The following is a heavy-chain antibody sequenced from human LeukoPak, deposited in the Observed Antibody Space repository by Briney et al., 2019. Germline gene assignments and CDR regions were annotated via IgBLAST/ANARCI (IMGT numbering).Heavy chain of an antibody. V-gene: IGHV1-18*01. Sequence: ASVKVSCKVSGYTLTELSMHRVRQAPGQGLEWMGWISAYNGNTNYAQKLQGRVTMTTDTSTSTAYMELRSLRSDDTAVYYCARDKDSGSYYFDYWAREPWSPSPQ. CDR3: ARDKDSGSYYFDY. D-gene: IGHD1-26*01. CDR1: GYTLTELS. J-gene: IGHJ4*02. CDR2: ISAYNGNT.